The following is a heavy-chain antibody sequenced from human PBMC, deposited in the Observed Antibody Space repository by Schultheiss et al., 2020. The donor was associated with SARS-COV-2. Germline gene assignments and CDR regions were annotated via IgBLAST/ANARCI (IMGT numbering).Heavy chain of an antibody. CDR1: GGSISSSNW. CDR3: ARLAYSSSVFYDY. Sequence: SETLSLTCTVPGGSISSSNWWSWVRQPPGKGLEWIGEIYHSGSTNYNPSLKSRVTISVDTSKNQFSLKLSSVTAADTAVYYCARLAYSSSVFYDYWGQGTLVTVSS. J-gene: IGHJ4*02. V-gene: IGHV4-4*02. CDR2: IYHSGST. D-gene: IGHD6-6*01.